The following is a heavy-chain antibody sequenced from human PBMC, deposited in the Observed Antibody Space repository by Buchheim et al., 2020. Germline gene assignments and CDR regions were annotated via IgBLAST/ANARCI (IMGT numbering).Heavy chain of an antibody. Sequence: QVQLVESGGGVVQPGRSLRLSYAASGFTFTDYGMHWVRQAPGKGLEWVAVAWYDGSNQYYVDSVKGRFTISRDNSPHTVSLQMNNVRAEDTAVYYCVRESRVATISNNYFDPWGQGTL. CDR3: VRESRVATISNNYFDP. D-gene: IGHD5-24*01. CDR2: AWYDGSNQ. V-gene: IGHV3-33*01. CDR1: GFTFTDYG. J-gene: IGHJ5*02.